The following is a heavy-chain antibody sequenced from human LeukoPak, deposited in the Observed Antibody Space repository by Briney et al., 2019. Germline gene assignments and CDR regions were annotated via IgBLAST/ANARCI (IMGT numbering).Heavy chain of an antibody. CDR3: ARTLWFGESTYGMDV. V-gene: IGHV4-59*08. J-gene: IGHJ6*02. CDR1: GGSISSYY. D-gene: IGHD3-10*01. CDR2: IYYSGST. Sequence: SETLSLTCTVSGGSISSYYWSWIRPPPGKGLEWIGYIYYSGSTNYNPSLKSRVTISVDTSKNQFSLKLSSVTAADTAVYYCARTLWFGESTYGMDVWGQGTTVTVSS.